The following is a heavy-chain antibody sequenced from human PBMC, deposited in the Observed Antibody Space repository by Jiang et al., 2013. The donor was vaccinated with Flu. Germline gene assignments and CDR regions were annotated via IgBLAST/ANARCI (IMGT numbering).Heavy chain of an antibody. V-gene: IGHV4-38-2*02. CDR1: GYSISSGYY. D-gene: IGHD5-12*01. J-gene: IGHJ4*02. Sequence: LLKPSETLSLTCTVSGYSISSGYYWGWIRQPPGKGLEWIGSIYHSGSTYYNPSLKSRVTISVDTSKNQFSLKLSSVTAADTAVYYCARGPDDIVALYYFDYWGQGTLVTVSS. CDR2: IYHSGST. CDR3: ARGPDDIVALYYFDY.